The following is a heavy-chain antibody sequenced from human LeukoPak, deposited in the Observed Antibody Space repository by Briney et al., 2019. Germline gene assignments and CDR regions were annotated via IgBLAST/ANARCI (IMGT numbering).Heavy chain of an antibody. CDR1: GGSISSYY. CDR3: ATTMIAEYYFDY. CDR2: IYYSGST. Sequence: RPSETLSLTCTASGGSISSYYWSWIRQPPGKGLEWIGYIYYSGSTNYNPSLKSRVTISVDTSKNQFSLKLSSVTAADTAVYYCATTMIAEYYFDYWGQGTLVTVSS. V-gene: IGHV4-59*08. D-gene: IGHD3-22*01. J-gene: IGHJ4*02.